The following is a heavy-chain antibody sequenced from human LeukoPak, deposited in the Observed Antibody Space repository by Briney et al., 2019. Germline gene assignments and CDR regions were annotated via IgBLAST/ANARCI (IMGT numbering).Heavy chain of an antibody. CDR2: ISSGGGTI. CDR1: GFIFSSYQ. Sequence: GGSLRLSCAASGFIFSSYQMNWVRQAPGKGLEWIAYISSGGGTIYYADSVKGRFTISRDNTKNSVSLQMNSLSAEDTAVYHCATGAAGTRFLDSLEIWGQGTMVTVSS. V-gene: IGHV3-48*03. CDR3: ATGAAGTRFLDSLEI. J-gene: IGHJ3*02. D-gene: IGHD1-1*01.